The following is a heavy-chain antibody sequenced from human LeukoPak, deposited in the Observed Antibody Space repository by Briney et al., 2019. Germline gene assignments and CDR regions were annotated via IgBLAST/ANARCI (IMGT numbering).Heavy chain of an antibody. V-gene: IGHV1-46*01. Sequence: ASVKVSCKASGYTFTTYGVSWVRQAPGQGLEWMGIINPSDGSTTYAQKFQGRVTMTRDTSTSTVYMELSSLRSEDTAVYYCARAKYTSSSFDYWGQGTLVTVSS. CDR3: ARAKYTSSSFDY. D-gene: IGHD6-6*01. CDR2: INPSDGST. CDR1: GYTFTTYG. J-gene: IGHJ4*02.